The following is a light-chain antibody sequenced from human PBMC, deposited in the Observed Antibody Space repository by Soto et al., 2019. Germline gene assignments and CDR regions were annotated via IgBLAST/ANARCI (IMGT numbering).Light chain of an antibody. V-gene: IGKV3-15*01. CDR1: QNIRSN. CDR2: ETS. CDR3: LQYNSYPLP. J-gene: IGKJ4*01. Sequence: EIVMTQSPGTVSVSPGERATLSCRASQNIRSNLAWYQQKPGQAPRLLIYETSIRAPGIPARFSGSGSGTEFTLTISSLQSEDFATYYCLQYNSYPLPFGGGTKVDIK.